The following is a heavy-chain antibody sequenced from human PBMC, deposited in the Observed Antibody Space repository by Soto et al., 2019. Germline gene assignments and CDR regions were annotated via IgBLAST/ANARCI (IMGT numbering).Heavy chain of an antibody. CDR2: INPSGGST. CDR3: AIDPHRRDCYNWAYFQH. D-gene: IGHD2-21*01. J-gene: IGHJ1*01. Sequence: QVQLVQSGAEVKKPGASVKVSCKASGYTFTSYYMHWVRQAPGQGLEWMGIINPSGGSTSYAQKFQGMVTMTRDTSPSTVYMELSSLRSEDTGVYYCAIDPHRRDCYNWAYFQHWGQGPLVTVSS. V-gene: IGHV1-46*01. CDR1: GYTFTSYY.